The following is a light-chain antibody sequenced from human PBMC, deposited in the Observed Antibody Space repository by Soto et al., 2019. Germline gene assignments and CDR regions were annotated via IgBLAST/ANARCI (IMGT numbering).Light chain of an antibody. CDR2: AAS. Sequence: DIQMTQSPSTLYGSVGDRVTITCRASQSLSSWLAWYQRKPGKAPKLLIYAASTLEIGVPSRFSVSESGTEFTLTINSLQPDDFAVYYCQQYKSYPWTFGLGTRVE. CDR3: QQYKSYPWT. J-gene: IGKJ1*01. CDR1: QSLSSW. V-gene: IGKV1-5*03.